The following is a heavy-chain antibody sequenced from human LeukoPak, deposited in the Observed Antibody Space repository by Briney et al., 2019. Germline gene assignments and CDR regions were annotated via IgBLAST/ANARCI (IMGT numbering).Heavy chain of an antibody. CDR2: INHSGST. V-gene: IGHV4-34*01. J-gene: IGHJ5*02. Sequence: PSETLSLTCAAYGGSFSGYYWSWIRQPPGKGLEWIGEINHSGSTNYNPSLKSRVTISVDTSKNQFSLKLSSVTAADTAVYYCARDEWDDYGDYVAASWGQGTLVTVSS. D-gene: IGHD4-17*01. CDR3: ARDEWDDYGDYVAAS. CDR1: GGSFSGYY.